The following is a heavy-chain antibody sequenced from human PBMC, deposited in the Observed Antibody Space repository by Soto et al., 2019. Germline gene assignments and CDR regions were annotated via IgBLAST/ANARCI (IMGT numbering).Heavy chain of an antibody. CDR3: ASKDGYKIDY. J-gene: IGHJ4*02. CDR2: IYYSGST. CDR1: GGSISSSSYY. Sequence: ASETLSLTCTVSGGSISSSSYYWGWIRQPPGKGLEWIGSIYYSGSTYYNPSLKSRVTISVDTSKNQFSLKLSSVTAADTAVYYCASKDGYKIDYWGQGTLVTVSS. V-gene: IGHV4-39*01. D-gene: IGHD5-12*01.